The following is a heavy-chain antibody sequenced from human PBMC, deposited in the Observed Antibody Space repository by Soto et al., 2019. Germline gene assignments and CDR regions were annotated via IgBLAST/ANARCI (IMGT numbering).Heavy chain of an antibody. D-gene: IGHD6-6*01. CDR3: ARDPEIIRPYLIMDFDY. CDR1: GFTFSSYG. V-gene: IGHV3-33*01. Sequence: GGSLRLSCAASGFTFSSYGMHWVRQAPGKGLEWVAVIWYDGSNKYYADSVKGRFTISRDNSKNTLYLQMNSLRAEDTAVYYCARDPEIIRPYLIMDFDYWGQGTLVTVSS. CDR2: IWYDGSNK. J-gene: IGHJ4*02.